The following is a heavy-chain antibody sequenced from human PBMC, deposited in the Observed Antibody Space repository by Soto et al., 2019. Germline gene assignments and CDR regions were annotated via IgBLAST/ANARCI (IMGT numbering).Heavy chain of an antibody. CDR3: ARRDYAALFDY. D-gene: IGHD4-17*01. CDR2: MNPNSGNT. V-gene: IGHV1-8*01. J-gene: IGHJ4*02. Sequence: QVQLVQSGAEVKKPGASVKVSCKASGYTFTSYDINWVRQATGQGLEWMGWMNPNSGNTGYAQKFYGXXIXTXIHARSTADTELSSLRSEDTAVYYCARRDYAALFDYWGQGTLVTVSS. CDR1: GYTFTSYD.